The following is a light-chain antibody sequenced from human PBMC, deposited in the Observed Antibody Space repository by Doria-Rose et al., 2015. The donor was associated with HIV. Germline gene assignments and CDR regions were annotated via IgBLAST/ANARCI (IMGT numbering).Light chain of an antibody. CDR1: QDINNC. CDR2: DTS. V-gene: IGKV1-33*01. CDR3: QQYENLPLT. J-gene: IGKJ4*01. Sequence: DIPVTHSPSSLSASVGDRVTTSCQASQDINNCLNWYQQKPGKAPKLLIYDTSILETGVPSRFSGSGSVTDFNFTVSSLQPEDIATYYCQQYENLPLTFGGGTKIEI.